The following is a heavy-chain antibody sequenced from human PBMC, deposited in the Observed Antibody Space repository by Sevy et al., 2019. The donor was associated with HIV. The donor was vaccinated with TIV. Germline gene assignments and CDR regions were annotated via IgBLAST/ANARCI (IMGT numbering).Heavy chain of an antibody. V-gene: IGHV3-7*01. CDR2: IKPDGREK. J-gene: IGHJ4*02. CDR3: ARDFQYYDSSGYYSYYFDY. Sequence: GGSLRLSCAASGFSFSYHWMTWVRQAPGKGPEWVANIKPDGREKNYADSVKGRFTISRDNSKNTLYLQMNSLRAEDTAVYYCARDFQYYDSSGYYSYYFDYWGQGTLVTVSS. D-gene: IGHD3-22*01. CDR1: GFSFSYHW.